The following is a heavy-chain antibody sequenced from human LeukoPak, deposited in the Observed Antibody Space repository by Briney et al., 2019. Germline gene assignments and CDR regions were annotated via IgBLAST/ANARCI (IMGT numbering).Heavy chain of an antibody. CDR2: ISAYNGNT. V-gene: IGHV1-18*01. J-gene: IGHJ6*02. CDR3: ARDTYCSGGSCYLGVRYYYGMDV. Sequence: ASVKVSCKASGYTLTSYGISWVRQAPGQGLEWMGWISAYNGNTNYAQKLQGRVTMTTDTYTSTAYMELRSLRSDDTAVYYCARDTYCSGGSCYLGVRYYYGMDVWGQGTTVTVSS. D-gene: IGHD2-15*01. CDR1: GYTLTSYG.